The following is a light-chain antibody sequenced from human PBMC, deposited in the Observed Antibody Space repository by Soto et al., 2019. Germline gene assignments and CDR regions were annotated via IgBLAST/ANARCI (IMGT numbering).Light chain of an antibody. Sequence: EIVLTQSPGTLSLSPGERATLSCRASQSVSSSYLAWYQQKPGQAPRLVMYGVVTRAPGIPARFSGSGSGTELTLTISSLQSEDFAVYYCQQYHNWPISFGQGTRLEIK. CDR1: QSVSSSY. V-gene: IGKV3-15*01. CDR3: QQYHNWPIS. CDR2: GVV. J-gene: IGKJ5*01.